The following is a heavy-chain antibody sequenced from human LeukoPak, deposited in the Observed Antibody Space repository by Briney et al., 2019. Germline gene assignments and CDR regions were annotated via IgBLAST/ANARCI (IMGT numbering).Heavy chain of an antibody. CDR1: GFSFRDSY. J-gene: IGHJ3*02. Sequence: GGSLRLSCAASGFSFRDSYMGWVRQAPGKGLEWVSHIYSSDTTYADSVKGRFTISRDNAKNSLYLQMNSLRDEDTAVYYCARDLHYAFDIWGQGTMVTASS. V-gene: IGHV3-11*04. CDR2: IYSSDTT. D-gene: IGHD3-10*01. CDR3: ARDLHYAFDI.